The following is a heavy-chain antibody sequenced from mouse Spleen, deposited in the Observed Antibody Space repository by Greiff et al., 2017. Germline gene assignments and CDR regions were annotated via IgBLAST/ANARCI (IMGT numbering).Heavy chain of an antibody. D-gene: IGHD2-3*01. Sequence: QVQLQQSGPELVKPGASVKISCKASGYAFSSSWMNWVKQRPGKGLEWIGRIYPGDGDTNYNGKFKGKATLTADKSSSTAYMQLSSLTSEDSAVYFCARRTNGYYAYFDYWGQGTTLTVSS. CDR3: ARRTNGYYAYFDY. J-gene: IGHJ2*01. CDR2: IYPGDGDT. V-gene: IGHV1-82*01. CDR1: GYAFSSSW.